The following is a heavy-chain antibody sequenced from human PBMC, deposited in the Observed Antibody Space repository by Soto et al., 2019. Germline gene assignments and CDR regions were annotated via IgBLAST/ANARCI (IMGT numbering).Heavy chain of an antibody. CDR2: ISGSGGST. CDR3: AKDDGWELKGFDY. CDR1: GFTFSSYA. J-gene: IGHJ4*02. Sequence: EVQLLESGGGLVQPGGSLRLSCAASGFTFSSYAMSWVRQAPGKGLEWVSAISGSGGSTYYADSVKGRFTISRDNSKNTLYLQMNSLRAEDTAVYYYAKDDGWELKGFDYWGQGTLVTVSS. D-gene: IGHD1-26*01. V-gene: IGHV3-23*01.